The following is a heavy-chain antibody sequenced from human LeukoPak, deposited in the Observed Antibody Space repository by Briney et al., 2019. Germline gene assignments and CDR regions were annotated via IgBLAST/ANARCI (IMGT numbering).Heavy chain of an antibody. CDR2: ISAYNGNT. CDR1: GYTLTSYG. D-gene: IGHD3-22*01. V-gene: IGHV1-18*01. J-gene: IGHJ4*02. CDR3: ARRTQQTDGFYPVDY. Sequence: GASVKVSCKASGYTLTSYGISWVRQAPGQGLEWMGWISAYNGNTNYAQKLQDRVTMTTDTSTSTAYMELRSLRSDDTAVYYCARRTQQTDGFYPVDYWGQGTLVTVSS.